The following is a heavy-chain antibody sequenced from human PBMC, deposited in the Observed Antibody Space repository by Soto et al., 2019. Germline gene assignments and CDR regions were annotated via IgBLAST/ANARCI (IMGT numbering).Heavy chain of an antibody. CDR1: GFTFSSYG. Sequence: QVQLVESGGGVVQPGRSLRLSCAASGFTFSSYGMHWVRQAPGKGLEWVAVISYDGSNKYYADSVKGRFTISRDNSKNTLYLQMNSLRAEDTAVYYCAKGRPITMVRGVNSFDYWGQGTLVTVSS. V-gene: IGHV3-30*18. J-gene: IGHJ4*02. D-gene: IGHD3-10*01. CDR2: ISYDGSNK. CDR3: AKGRPITMVRGVNSFDY.